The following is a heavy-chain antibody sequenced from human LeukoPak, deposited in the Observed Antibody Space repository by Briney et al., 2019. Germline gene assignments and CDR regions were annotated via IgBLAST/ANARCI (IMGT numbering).Heavy chain of an antibody. D-gene: IGHD6-19*01. CDR3: ARGVLRKPGTWEKYSSGWYGYYYYYYMDV. Sequence: ASVKVSCKASGYTFTSYVISWVRQAPGQGLEWMGWISAYNGNTNYAQKLQGRVTMTTETSTSTAYMELSSLRSDDTAVYYCARGVLRKPGTWEKYSSGWYGYYYYYYMDVWGKGTTVTISS. J-gene: IGHJ6*03. V-gene: IGHV1-18*01. CDR2: ISAYNGNT. CDR1: GYTFTSYV.